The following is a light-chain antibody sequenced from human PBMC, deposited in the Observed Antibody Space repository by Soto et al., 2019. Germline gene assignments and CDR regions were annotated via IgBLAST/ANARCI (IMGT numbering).Light chain of an antibody. CDR2: GAS. Sequence: ESVLTQSKGTLSLSPGERATLSCRASQSVRSNLAWYQQKPGQTPRLLIYGASTRATGIPARFSGSASGTEFTLTISSLQSEDFAVYYCQHYDNWPRTFGQGTKVDIK. CDR1: QSVRSN. CDR3: QHYDNWPRT. V-gene: IGKV3-15*01. J-gene: IGKJ1*01.